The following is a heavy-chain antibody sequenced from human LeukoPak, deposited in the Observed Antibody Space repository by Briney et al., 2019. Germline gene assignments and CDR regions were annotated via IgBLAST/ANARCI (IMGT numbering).Heavy chain of an antibody. CDR2: IKWDEIKT. CDR1: GLTFTNYW. CDR3: ANDISATGALNI. D-gene: IGHD7-27*01. V-gene: IGHV3-7*01. J-gene: IGHJ3*02. Sequence: PGGSLRLSCAASGLTFTNYWMHWVRQALGRGVEWVADIKWDEIKTYYADSVKGRFTISRDNARSSVYLQMSSLRAEDTAVYYCANDISATGALNIWGQGTMVTVSS.